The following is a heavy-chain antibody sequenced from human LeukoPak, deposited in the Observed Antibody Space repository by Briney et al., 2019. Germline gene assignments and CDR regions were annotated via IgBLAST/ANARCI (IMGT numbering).Heavy chain of an antibody. CDR2: INPSGGST. J-gene: IGHJ2*01. D-gene: IGHD6-13*01. V-gene: IGHV1-46*01. CDR1: GYTLTELS. Sequence: ASVKVSCKVSGYTLTELSMHWVRQAPGQGLEWMGTINPSGGSTSYAQKFQGRVTMTRDTSTSTVYMELSSLRSEDTAVFYCARVGQQLFTNWYFDLWGRGTLVTVSS. CDR3: ARVGQQLFTNWYFDL.